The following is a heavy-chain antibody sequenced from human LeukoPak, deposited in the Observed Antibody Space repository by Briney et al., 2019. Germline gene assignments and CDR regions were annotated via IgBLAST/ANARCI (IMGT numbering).Heavy chain of an antibody. J-gene: IGHJ4*02. Sequence: GGSLRLSCAASGFTFSSYWMHWVRQAPGKGLVWVSRINSDGSSTSYADSVKGRFTISRDNAKNTLYLQMNSLRAEDTAVYYCATHPRGRSGWYVCWGQGTLVTVSS. D-gene: IGHD6-19*01. V-gene: IGHV3-74*01. CDR1: GFTFSSYW. CDR2: INSDGSST. CDR3: ATHPRGRSGWYVC.